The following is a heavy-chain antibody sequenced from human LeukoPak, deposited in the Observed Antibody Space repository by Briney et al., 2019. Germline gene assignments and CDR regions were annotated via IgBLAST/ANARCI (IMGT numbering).Heavy chain of an antibody. CDR2: IYYSGDT. CDR3: ARDLSGWSY. V-gene: IGHV4-59*01. D-gene: IGHD6-19*01. CDR1: GGSISSYY. Sequence: SETLSLTCTVSGGSISSYYWSWVRQPPGKGLEWIGYIYYSGDTNYNPSLKSRVTISLDTSKNQFSLKLSSVTAADTAVYYCARDLSGWSYWGQGTLVTVSS. J-gene: IGHJ4*02.